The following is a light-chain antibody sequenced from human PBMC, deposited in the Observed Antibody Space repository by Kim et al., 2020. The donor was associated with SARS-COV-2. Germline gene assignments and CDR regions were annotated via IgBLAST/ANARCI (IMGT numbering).Light chain of an antibody. CDR1: QSITRS. J-gene: IGKJ2*01. CDR2: KAS. CDR3: QQYHSFSYT. Sequence: SASVGDRVTITCRASQSITRSLAWYQQKPGKAPKLLIYKASSLQSGVPSTFSASGSGTEFTLTISSLQPDDLATYYCQQYHSFSYTFGQGTKVEI. V-gene: IGKV1-5*03.